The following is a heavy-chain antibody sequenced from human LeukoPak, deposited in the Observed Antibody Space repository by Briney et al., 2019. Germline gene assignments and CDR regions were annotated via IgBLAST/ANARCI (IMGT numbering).Heavy chain of an antibody. CDR2: IKKDGSEK. D-gene: IGHD5-24*01. CDR3: ARASDPWLQLT. Sequence: PGGSLRLSCAASGFTFSNYWMIWVRPAPGKGLEWVGNIKKDGSEKRYADSVRGRFSISRDNAQTSLYLQMNSLRAEDTAVYYCARASDPWLQLTWGQGTLVTVSS. V-gene: IGHV3-7*05. J-gene: IGHJ5*02. CDR1: GFTFSNYW.